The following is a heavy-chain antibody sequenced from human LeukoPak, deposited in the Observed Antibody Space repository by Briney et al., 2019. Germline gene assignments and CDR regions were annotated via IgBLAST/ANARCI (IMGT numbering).Heavy chain of an antibody. CDR1: GGTFSSYA. Sequence: ASVKVSCKASGGTFSSYAISWVRQAPGQGLEWMGRIIPIFGIANYAQKFQGRVTITADKSTSTAYMELSSLRSEDTAVYYCARDYPEYSSGSRWFDPWGQGTLVTVSS. D-gene: IGHD6-19*01. CDR3: ARDYPEYSSGSRWFDP. J-gene: IGHJ5*02. V-gene: IGHV1-69*04. CDR2: IIPIFGIA.